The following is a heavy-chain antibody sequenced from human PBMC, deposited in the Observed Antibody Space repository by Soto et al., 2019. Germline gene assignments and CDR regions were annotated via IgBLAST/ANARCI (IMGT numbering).Heavy chain of an antibody. D-gene: IGHD6-13*01. CDR2: IYYSGST. Sequence: SETLSLTCTVSGGSISSYYWSWIRQPPGKGLEWIGYIYYSGSTNYNPSLKSRVTISVDTSKNQFSLKLSSVTAADTAVYYCARAPASLYSSSWYYFDYWGQGTLV. V-gene: IGHV4-59*01. CDR1: GGSISSYY. J-gene: IGHJ4*02. CDR3: ARAPASLYSSSWYYFDY.